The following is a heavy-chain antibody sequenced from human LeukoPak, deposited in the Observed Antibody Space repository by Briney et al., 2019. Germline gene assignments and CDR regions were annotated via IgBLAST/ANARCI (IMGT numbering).Heavy chain of an antibody. V-gene: IGHV1-46*01. CDR2: IDPSIGAS. CDR3: ARDLPTGFGSKAY. CDR1: GNSLSNQY. Sequence: ASVKVSCKSSGNSLSNQYMHWVRQAPGQGLEWMGIIDPSIGASIYAQKFQGRVTMTRDTSTATVFMELSSLRSDDTAVYYCARDLPTGFGSKAYWGQGTLVTVSS. J-gene: IGHJ4*02. D-gene: IGHD3-10*01.